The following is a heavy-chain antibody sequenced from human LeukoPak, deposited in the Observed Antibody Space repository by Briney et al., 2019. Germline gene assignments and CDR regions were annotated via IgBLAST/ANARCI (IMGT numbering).Heavy chain of an antibody. V-gene: IGHV4-59*08. D-gene: IGHD6-13*01. CDR3: ARLRYSSSWYGAVAGSFDY. J-gene: IGHJ4*02. CDR1: GGSISSYY. Sequence: SETLSLTCTVSGGSISSYYWSWIRQPPGKGLEWIGYIYYSGSTNYNPSLKSRVTISVDTSKNQFSLKLSSVTAADTAVYYCARLRYSSSWYGAVAGSFDYWGQGTLVTVSS. CDR2: IYYSGST.